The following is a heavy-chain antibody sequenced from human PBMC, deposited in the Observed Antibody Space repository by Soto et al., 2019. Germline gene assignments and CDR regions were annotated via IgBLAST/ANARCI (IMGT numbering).Heavy chain of an antibody. V-gene: IGHV4-30-2*01. CDR2: IYPSGTI. D-gene: IGHD3-16*01. CDR3: ATYTAFAKYYFDY. CDR1: GVCIMYNEYL. J-gene: IGHJ4*02. Sequence: SETLSVTCVVYGVCIMYNEYLWGWIRQPPGKGLEWIGYIYPSGTIFYNPSLNSRVTISADTSNNQFSLKLTSVTAADTAVYFCATYTAFAKYYFDYWGQGTLVTVSS.